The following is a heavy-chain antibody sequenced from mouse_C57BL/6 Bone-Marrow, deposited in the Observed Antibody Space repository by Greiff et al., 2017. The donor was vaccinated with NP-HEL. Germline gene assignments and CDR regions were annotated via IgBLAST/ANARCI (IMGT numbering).Heavy chain of an antibody. Sequence: VQLKQSGPELVKPGASVKISCKASGYSFTDYNMNWVKQSNGKSLEWIGVITPNYGTTSYNQKFKGKATLTVDQSSSTAYMQLNSLTSEDSAVYYCASLMVTSYYAMDYWGQGTSVTVSS. V-gene: IGHV1-39*01. CDR1: GYSFTDYN. CDR2: ITPNYGTT. J-gene: IGHJ4*01. CDR3: ASLMVTSYYAMDY. D-gene: IGHD2-2*01.